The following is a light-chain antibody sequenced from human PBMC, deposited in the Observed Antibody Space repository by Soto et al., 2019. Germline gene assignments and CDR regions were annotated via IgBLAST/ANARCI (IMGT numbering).Light chain of an antibody. CDR1: QSIATY. J-gene: IGKJ5*01. V-gene: IGKV1-39*01. Sequence: DIQMTQSPSSLSASVGDRVTITCRASQSIATYLNWYQHKLGKAPKLLIYAASSLQTGVPSRFSGSGSGTDFTLTISSLQPEGFATYFCQQSYTIPITFGQGTRLEIK. CDR2: AAS. CDR3: QQSYTIPIT.